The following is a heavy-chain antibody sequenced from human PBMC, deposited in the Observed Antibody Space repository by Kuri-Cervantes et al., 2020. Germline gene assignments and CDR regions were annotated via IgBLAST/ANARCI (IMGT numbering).Heavy chain of an antibody. CDR2: TYYRSKWYN. J-gene: IGHJ6*02. Sequence: SQTLSLTCAISGDSVSSNSAARNWIRQSPSRGLEWLGRTYYRSKWYNDYAVSVKSRITINPDTSKNQFSLQLNSVTPEDTAVYYCARGTVDSSSSVASLYYGMDVWGQGTTITDSS. D-gene: IGHD6-6*01. V-gene: IGHV6-1*01. CDR1: GDSVSSNSAA. CDR3: ARGTVDSSSSVASLYYGMDV.